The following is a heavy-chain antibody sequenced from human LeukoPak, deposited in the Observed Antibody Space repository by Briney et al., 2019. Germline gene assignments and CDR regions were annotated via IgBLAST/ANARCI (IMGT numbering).Heavy chain of an antibody. J-gene: IGHJ4*02. V-gene: IGHV3-7*01. CDR2: IKQDGCMK. CDR3: ARDGLDASGWSWYGIGY. D-gene: IGHD6-19*01. CDR1: GFTFSSYW. Sequence: SGGSLRLSCATSGFTFSSYWMSWDRQAPGKGLEWVANIKQDGCMKYFVDSVKGRFTIYRDNAKNSLYLQMNSLRAEDTALYYCARDGLDASGWSWYGIGYWGKGTLVTVSS.